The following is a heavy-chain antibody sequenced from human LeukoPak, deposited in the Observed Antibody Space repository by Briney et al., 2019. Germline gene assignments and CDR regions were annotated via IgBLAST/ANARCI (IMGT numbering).Heavy chain of an antibody. CDR3: ARAEVIDD. CDR2: INPNSGGT. D-gene: IGHD3-22*01. Sequence: ASVKVSCKASGHTFTGYYMHWVRQAPGQGLEWMGWINPNSGGTNYAQKFQGRVTMTRDTPISTAYMELTSLRSDDTAVYYCARAEVIDDWGQGTLVTVSS. CDR1: GHTFTGYY. J-gene: IGHJ4*02. V-gene: IGHV1-2*02.